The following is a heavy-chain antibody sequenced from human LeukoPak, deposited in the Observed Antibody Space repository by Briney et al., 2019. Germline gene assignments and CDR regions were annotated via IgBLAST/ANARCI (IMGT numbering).Heavy chain of an antibody. V-gene: IGHV4-34*01. CDR2: INHSGST. CDR1: GGSFSGYY. D-gene: IGHD2-15*01. CDR3: ARVVEAANLDY. J-gene: IGHJ4*02. Sequence: PSETLSLTCAVYGGSFSGYYWSWIRQPPGKGLEWIGEINHSGSTNYNPSLKSRVTISVDTSKNQFSLKLSSATAADTAVYYCARVVEAANLDYWGQGTLVTVSS.